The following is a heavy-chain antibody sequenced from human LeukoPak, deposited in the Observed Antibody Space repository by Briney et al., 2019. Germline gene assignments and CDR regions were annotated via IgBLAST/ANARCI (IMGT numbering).Heavy chain of an antibody. D-gene: IGHD3-22*01. J-gene: IGHJ4*02. Sequence: GGSLRLSCAASGFTFSSYWMHWVRQAPGKGLVWVSRINTDGSTTSYAGSVKGRFTISRDNSKNTLYLQMNSLRAEDTAVYYCTRDPYYYDSSGYYHPLYYFDYWGQGTLVTVSS. V-gene: IGHV3-74*01. CDR1: GFTFSSYW. CDR3: TRDPYYYDSSGYYHPLYYFDY. CDR2: INTDGSTT.